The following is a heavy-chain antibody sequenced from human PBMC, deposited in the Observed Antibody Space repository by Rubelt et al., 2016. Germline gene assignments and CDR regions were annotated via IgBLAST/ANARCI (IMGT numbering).Heavy chain of an antibody. Sequence: GASVKISCKASGYSFTTYYMHWVRQAPGQGLEWMVMIDPSGGATNYAQAFQGRVTMTRDTSTSTAYMELSRLRSDDTAVYYCARDYDFWSGPIMDVWGQGTTVTVSS. CDR3: ARDYDFWSGPIMDV. V-gene: IGHV1-46*01. J-gene: IGHJ6*02. D-gene: IGHD3-3*01. CDR2: IDPSGGAT. CDR1: GYSFTTYY.